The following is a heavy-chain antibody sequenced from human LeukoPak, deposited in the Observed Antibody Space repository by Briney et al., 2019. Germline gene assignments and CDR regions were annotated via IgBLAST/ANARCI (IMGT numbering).Heavy chain of an antibody. V-gene: IGHV3-64D*06. CDR2: ISSNGGST. J-gene: IGHJ4*02. D-gene: IGHD6-13*01. CDR3: VKGVWGYSSSWYDY. Sequence: PGLALRLSCSASGFTFSRYAMHWVRQAPGKGLEYVSAISSNGGSTYYADSVKGRFTISRDNSKNTLYLQMSSLRAEDTAVYYCVKGVWGYSSSWYDYWGQGTVVTVSS. CDR1: GFTFSRYA.